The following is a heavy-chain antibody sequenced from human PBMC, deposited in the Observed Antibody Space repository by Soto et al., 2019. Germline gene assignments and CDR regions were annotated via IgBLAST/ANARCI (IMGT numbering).Heavy chain of an antibody. CDR2: ISSNGGST. J-gene: IGHJ4*02. V-gene: IGHV3-64D*08. D-gene: IGHD3-16*02. CDR1: GFTFSSYA. Sequence: GGSLRLSCSASGFTFSSYAMHWVRQAPGKGLEYVSAISSNGGSTYYADSVKGRFTISRDNSKNTLYLQMSSLRAEDTAVYYCVKDRYVWGSYRNSGDYFDYWGQGTLVTVSS. CDR3: VKDRYVWGSYRNSGDYFDY.